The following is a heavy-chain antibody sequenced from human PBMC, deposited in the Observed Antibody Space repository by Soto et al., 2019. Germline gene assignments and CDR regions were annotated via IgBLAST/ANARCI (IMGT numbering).Heavy chain of an antibody. CDR2: IGDNGNNP. V-gene: IGHV3-23*01. D-gene: IGHD3-22*01. CDR3: AKGGSVFYPRFFDK. Sequence: GGSLRLSCAASGFSFSDYAMSWVRQAPGKGLEWVSGIGDNGNNPYYADAVRGRFTVSRDNAKDTLYLKMNGLRAEDTAIYYCAKGGSVFYPRFFDKWGLGILVTVSS. CDR1: GFSFSDYA. J-gene: IGHJ4*02.